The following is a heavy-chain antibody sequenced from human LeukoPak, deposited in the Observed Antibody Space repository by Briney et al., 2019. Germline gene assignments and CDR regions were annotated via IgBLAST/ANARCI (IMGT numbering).Heavy chain of an antibody. Sequence: PGGSLRLSCAASGFTFSSYAMSWVRQAPGKGLEWVSAISGSGGSTYYADSVKGRFTISRDNSKNTLYLQMNSLRAEDTAVYYCAKDLLSSRADGYNNYFDYWGQGTLVTVSS. D-gene: IGHD5-24*01. CDR3: AKDLLSSRADGYNNYFDY. CDR1: GFTFSSYA. J-gene: IGHJ4*02. CDR2: ISGSGGST. V-gene: IGHV3-23*01.